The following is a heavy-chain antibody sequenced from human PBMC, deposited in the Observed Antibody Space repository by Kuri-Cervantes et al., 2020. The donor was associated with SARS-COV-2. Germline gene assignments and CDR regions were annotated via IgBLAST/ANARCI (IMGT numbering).Heavy chain of an antibody. CDR2: ISYDGSNK. CDR3: AKDLIGHPLFDY. J-gene: IGHJ4*02. D-gene: IGHD2-8*01. Sequence: GESLKISCAASGFAFESYGMHWVRQAPGKGLEWVAVISYDGSNKYYADSVKGRFTISRDNSKNTLYLQMNSLRAEDTAVYYCAKDLIGHPLFDYWGQGTLVTVSS. V-gene: IGHV3-30*18. CDR1: GFAFESYG.